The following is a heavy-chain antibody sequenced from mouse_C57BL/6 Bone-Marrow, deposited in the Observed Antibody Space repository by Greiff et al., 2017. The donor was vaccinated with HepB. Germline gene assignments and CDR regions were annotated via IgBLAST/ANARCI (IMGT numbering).Heavy chain of an antibody. V-gene: IGHV1-63*01. D-gene: IGHD1-1*01. CDR1: GYTFTNYW. CDR3: ARESTVVPQYYFDY. J-gene: IGHJ2*01. CDR2: IYPGGGYT. Sequence: VKLVESGAELVRPGTSVKMSCKASGYTFTNYWIGWAKQRPGHGLEWIGDIYPGGGYTNYNEKFKGKATLTADKSSSTAYMQFSSLTSEDSAIYYCARESTVVPQYYFDYWGQGTTLTVSS.